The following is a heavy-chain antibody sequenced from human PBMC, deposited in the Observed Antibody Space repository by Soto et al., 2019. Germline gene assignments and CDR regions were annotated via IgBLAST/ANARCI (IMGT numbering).Heavy chain of an antibody. CDR1: GYTFTSYA. J-gene: IGHJ4*02. CDR2: INAGNGNT. CDR3: ARVGPNIAAFDY. Sequence: ASVKVSCKASGYTFTSYAMHWVRQAPGQRLEWMGWINAGNGNTKYSQKFQGRVTITRDTSASTAYMELSSLRSEDTAVYYCARVGPNIAAFDYWGQGTLVTVSS. V-gene: IGHV1-3*01. D-gene: IGHD6-6*01.